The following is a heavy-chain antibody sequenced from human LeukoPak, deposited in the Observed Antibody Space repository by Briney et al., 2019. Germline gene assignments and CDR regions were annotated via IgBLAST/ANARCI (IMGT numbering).Heavy chain of an antibody. CDR3: AKGSIVVVPAAIPREDY. Sequence: PGGSLRLSCAASGFTVNSNYMSWVRQAPWKGLEWVSVIYSGGTTYYADSVRGRFTISRDNSKRTLYLEMNSLRAEDTAVYYCAKGSIVVVPAAIPREDYWGQGTLVTVSS. J-gene: IGHJ4*02. CDR1: GFTVNSNY. D-gene: IGHD2-2*01. V-gene: IGHV3-53*01. CDR2: IYSGGTT.